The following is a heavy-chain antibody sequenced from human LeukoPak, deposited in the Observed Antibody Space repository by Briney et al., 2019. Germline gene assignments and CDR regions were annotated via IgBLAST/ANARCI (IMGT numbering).Heavy chain of an antibody. V-gene: IGHV4-61*02. CDR2: IYTSGST. D-gene: IGHD3/OR15-3a*01. Sequence: SQTLSFTCTVSGGSISSGSYYWRWIRQPAGKGLEWSGRIYTSGSTNYNPSLKSRVTISVDTSKNQFSLKLSSVTAADTAVYYCARTSGLGVVDYWGQGTLVTVSS. CDR1: GGSISSGSYY. J-gene: IGHJ4*02. CDR3: ARTSGLGVVDY.